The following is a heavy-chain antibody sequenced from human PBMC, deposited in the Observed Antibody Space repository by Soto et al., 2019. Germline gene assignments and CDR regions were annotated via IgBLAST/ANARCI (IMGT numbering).Heavy chain of an antibody. CDR1: GYTLTELS. V-gene: IGHV1-24*01. D-gene: IGHD3-22*01. CDR2: FDPEDGET. CDR3: ATTGPRRYYDSSGLFDY. J-gene: IGHJ4*02. Sequence: GASVKVSCKVSGYTLTELSMHWVRQAPGKGLEWMGGFDPEDGETVYAQKFQGRVTTTEDTSTDTAYMELSSLRSEDTAVYYCATTGPRRYYDSSGLFDYWGQGTLVTVSS.